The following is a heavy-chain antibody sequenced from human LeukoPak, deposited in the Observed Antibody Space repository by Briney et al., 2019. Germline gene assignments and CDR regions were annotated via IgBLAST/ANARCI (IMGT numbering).Heavy chain of an antibody. D-gene: IGHD5-12*01. CDR3: ARHSRSAYSGYENAFDI. V-gene: IGHV4-39*01. CDR2: VYYSTNT. CDR1: GDSISSSSYY. J-gene: IGHJ3*02. Sequence: SETLSLTCTVSGDSISSSSYYWDWIRQPPGKGLEWIGNVYYSTNTYYNPSLKCRVTISVDTSKNQFSLKLSSVTAADTAIYYCARHSRSAYSGYENAFDIWGQGTVVTVS.